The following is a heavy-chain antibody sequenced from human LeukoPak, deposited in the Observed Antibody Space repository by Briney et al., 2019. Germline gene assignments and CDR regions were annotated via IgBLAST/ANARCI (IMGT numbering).Heavy chain of an antibody. CDR3: ARGSGYYSHFDY. Sequence: PGGSLRLSCAASGFTFSSYAMHWVRQAPGKGLEYVSAISSNGGSTYYANSVKGRFTISRDNSKNTLYLQMGGLRAEDMAVYYCARGSGYYSHFDYWGQGTLVTVSS. CDR1: GFTFSSYA. D-gene: IGHD3-22*01. J-gene: IGHJ4*02. CDR2: ISSNGGST. V-gene: IGHV3-64*01.